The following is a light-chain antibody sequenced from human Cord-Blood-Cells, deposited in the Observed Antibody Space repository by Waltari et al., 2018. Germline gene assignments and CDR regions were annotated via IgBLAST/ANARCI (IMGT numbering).Light chain of an antibody. J-gene: IGLJ1*01. CDR1: SSDVGSYNR. CDR2: EVS. Sequence: QSALTQPPSVSGPPGQSVTISCAGTSSDVGSYNRFSWYQQPPGTAPKLMIDEVSNRPSGVPDRFSGSKSGNTASLTISGLQAEDEADYYCSSYTSSSTYVFGTGTKVTVL. CDR3: SSYTSSSTYV. V-gene: IGLV2-18*02.